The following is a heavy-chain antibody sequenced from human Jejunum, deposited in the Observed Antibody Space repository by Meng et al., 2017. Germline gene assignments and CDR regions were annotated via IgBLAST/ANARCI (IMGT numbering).Heavy chain of an antibody. D-gene: IGHD6-19*01. J-gene: IGHJ4*02. V-gene: IGHV1-69*06. CDR3: ARGAVDFDY. CDR2: SNPMSGKT. CDR1: GVSFSGNA. Sequence: QVQLVEVGLEVQWPWCTVKCSGKALGVSFSGNAFAWVGQAPGQGFEWMGGSNPMSGKTQYAQKLQGRLTITADKTTSTAYMERSGLRSDDTAVYYCARGAVDFDYWGQGTLVTVSS.